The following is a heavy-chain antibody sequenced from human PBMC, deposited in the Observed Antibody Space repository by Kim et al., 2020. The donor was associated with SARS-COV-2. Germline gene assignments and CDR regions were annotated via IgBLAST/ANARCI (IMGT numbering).Heavy chain of an antibody. D-gene: IGHD1-1*01. CDR1: GFTLSDYW. V-gene: IGHV3-74*01. Sequence: GGSLRLSCAASGFTLSDYWIHWVRHAPGKGLVWVSGISGDGSNTSYADSVKGRFTVSRDNARNTMFLQMNSLRAEDTAVYYCARALRNVYKDHYFDYWGQGSPVTLPS. CDR2: ISGDGSNT. J-gene: IGHJ4*02. CDR3: ARALRNVYKDHYFDY.